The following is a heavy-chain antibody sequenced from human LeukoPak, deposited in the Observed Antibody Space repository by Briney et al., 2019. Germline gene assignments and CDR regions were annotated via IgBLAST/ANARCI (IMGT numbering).Heavy chain of an antibody. CDR1: GFTFSSYE. J-gene: IGHJ4*02. V-gene: IGHV3-48*03. Sequence: GGSLRLSCAASGFTFSSYEMNWVRQAPGKGLEWVSYISSSGNTIYYGDSVKGRFTTSRDNAKNSLYLQMNSLRAEDTAVYYCARERGYSGYDYFIDSPSDYWGQGTLVTVSS. CDR3: ARERGYSGYDYFIDSPSDY. CDR2: ISSSGNTI. D-gene: IGHD5-12*01.